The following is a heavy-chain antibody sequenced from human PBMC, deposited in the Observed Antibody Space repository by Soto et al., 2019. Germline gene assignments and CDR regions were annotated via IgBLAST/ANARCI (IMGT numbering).Heavy chain of an antibody. V-gene: IGHV1-2*04. CDR3: ARRLVPAAMPSYYYGMDV. CDR2: INPNSGGT. D-gene: IGHD2-2*01. Sequence: ASVKVSCKASGYTFTGYYMHWVRQAPGQGLEWMGWINPNSGGTNYAQKYQGWVTMTRDTSISTAYMELSRLRSDDTAVYYCARRLVPAAMPSYYYGMDVWGQGTTVTVSS. J-gene: IGHJ6*02. CDR1: GYTFTGYY.